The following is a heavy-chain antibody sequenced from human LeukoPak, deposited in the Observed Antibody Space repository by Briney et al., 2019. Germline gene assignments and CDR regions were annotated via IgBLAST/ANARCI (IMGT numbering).Heavy chain of an antibody. D-gene: IGHD3-10*01. CDR1: GGTFHTYS. CDR3: ARGDRLLWFGPDGD. V-gene: IGHV1-69*13. J-gene: IGHJ4*02. CDR2: IIPLLHTT. Sequence: ASVKVSCKASGGTFHTYSITWVRQAPGQGLEWMGGIIPLLHTTKYAQKFQGRVTITADESMTTAYMELSSLQFEDTAVYFCARGDRLLWFGPDGDWGQGTLVTVSS.